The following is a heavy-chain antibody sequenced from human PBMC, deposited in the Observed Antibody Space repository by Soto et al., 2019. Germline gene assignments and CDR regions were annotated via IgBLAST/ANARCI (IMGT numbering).Heavy chain of an antibody. CDR3: ARERYYDSPNWFDP. J-gene: IGHJ5*02. Sequence: QVQLVQSGAEVKKPGSSVKVSCKASGGTFSSYAISWVRQAPGQGLEWMGGIIAIFGTANYAHKFQGRVTITAGDSKSTAYMELSSLTSEDTAVYYCARERYYDSPNWFDPRGQGTLVTVSS. V-gene: IGHV1-69*01. D-gene: IGHD3-22*01. CDR2: IIAIFGTA. CDR1: GGTFSSYA.